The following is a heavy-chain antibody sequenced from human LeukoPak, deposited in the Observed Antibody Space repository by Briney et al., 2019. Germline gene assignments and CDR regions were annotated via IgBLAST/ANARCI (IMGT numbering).Heavy chain of an antibody. CDR1: GFTFSSYV. J-gene: IGHJ4*02. CDR3: AKDIGELGYLKNFDY. CDR2: TSYDGTNK. D-gene: IGHD6-25*01. V-gene: IGHV3-30-3*01. Sequence: GGSLRLSCAASGFTFSSYVLHWVRQAPGKGLEWVAVTSYDGTNKYYADSVKGRFTISRDNSKNTLYLQMNSLRVEDTAVYYCAKDIGELGYLKNFDYWGQGTLVTVSS.